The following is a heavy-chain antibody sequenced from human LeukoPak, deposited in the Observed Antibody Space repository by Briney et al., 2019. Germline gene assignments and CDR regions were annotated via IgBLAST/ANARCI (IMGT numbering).Heavy chain of an antibody. V-gene: IGHV4-38-2*02. J-gene: IGHJ5*02. Sequence: PSETLSLTCTVSGYSISSGYYWGWLRQPPGKGLEWFGSSYHSGSTYYNPSLKSRVTISVDTSKNQFSLKLSSLTAADTAVYYCARGGRVPAAIVSHGFDPWGQGTLVTVSS. CDR1: GYSISSGYY. CDR3: ARGGRVPAAIVSHGFDP. D-gene: IGHD2-2*01. CDR2: SYHSGST.